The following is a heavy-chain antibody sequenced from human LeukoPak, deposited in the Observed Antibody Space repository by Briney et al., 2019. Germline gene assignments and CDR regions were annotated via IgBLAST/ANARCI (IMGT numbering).Heavy chain of an antibody. CDR3: ARSSGTGTFSY. D-gene: IGHD6-25*01. Sequence: SSETLSLTCAVSGGSISSSSSICWTWVRQPPGKGLEWIGSVYYGRSPYFNPSLESRATISVDTSKNHFSLKMSSVTAADTAVYYCARSSGTGTFSYWGQGTLVTVSS. CDR1: GGSISSSSSI. J-gene: IGHJ4*02. V-gene: IGHV4-39*02. CDR2: VYYGRSP.